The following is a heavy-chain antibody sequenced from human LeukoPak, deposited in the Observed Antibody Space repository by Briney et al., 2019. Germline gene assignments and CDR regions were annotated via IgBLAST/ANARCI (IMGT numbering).Heavy chain of an antibody. CDR2: ISSSSSYI. Sequence: GGSLRLSCAASGFTFSSYSMNWVRQAPGKGLEWVSSISSSSSYIYYADSVKGRFTISRDNAKNSLYLQMNSLRAEDTGVYYCARVFCGGDCSDAFDIWGQGTMVTVSS. CDR3: ARVFCGGDCSDAFDI. D-gene: IGHD2-21*02. V-gene: IGHV3-21*01. J-gene: IGHJ3*02. CDR1: GFTFSSYS.